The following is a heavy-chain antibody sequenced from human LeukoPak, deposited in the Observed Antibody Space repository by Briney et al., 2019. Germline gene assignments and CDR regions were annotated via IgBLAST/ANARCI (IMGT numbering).Heavy chain of an antibody. Sequence: ASLKVSCKASGYTFTSYDINWVRQAPGQGLEWMGWMNPNSGNTGYAQKFQGRVTMTRNTSISTAYMELSSLRSEDTAVYYCARYYYDSSGYYSDYWGQGTLVTVSS. D-gene: IGHD3-22*01. CDR1: GYTFTSYD. CDR3: ARYYYDSSGYYSDY. V-gene: IGHV1-8*01. CDR2: MNPNSGNT. J-gene: IGHJ4*02.